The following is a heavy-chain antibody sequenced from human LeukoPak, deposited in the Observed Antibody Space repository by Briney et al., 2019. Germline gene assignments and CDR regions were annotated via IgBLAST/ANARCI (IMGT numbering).Heavy chain of an antibody. J-gene: IGHJ6*03. CDR3: ARCLGCSSSSCYLGPLGYYYYMDV. V-gene: IGHV4-30-4*08. CDR1: GGSISSGDYY. CDR2: IYYSGST. D-gene: IGHD2-2*01. Sequence: PSETLSLTCTVSGGSISSGDYYWSWIRQPPGRGLEWLGYIYYSGSTYYNPSLKSRVTISVDTSKNQFSLKLSSVTAADTAVYYCARCLGCSSSSCYLGPLGYYYYMDVWGKGTKVTVSS.